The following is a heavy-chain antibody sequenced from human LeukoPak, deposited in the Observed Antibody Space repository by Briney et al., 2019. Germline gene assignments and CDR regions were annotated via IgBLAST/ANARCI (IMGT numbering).Heavy chain of an antibody. J-gene: IGHJ4*02. CDR1: GYTFTSYG. CDR3: ARGDCYDSSGYYRFDY. V-gene: IGHV1-18*01. Sequence: ASVKVSCKASGYTFTSYGISWVRQAPGQGLEWMGWISAYNGNTNYAQRLQGRVTMTTDTSTSTAYMELRSLRSDDTAVYYCARGDCYDSSGYYRFDYWGQGTLVTVSS. D-gene: IGHD3-22*01. CDR2: ISAYNGNT.